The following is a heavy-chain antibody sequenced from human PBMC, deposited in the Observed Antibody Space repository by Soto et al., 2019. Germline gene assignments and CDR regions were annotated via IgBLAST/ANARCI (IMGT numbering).Heavy chain of an antibody. Sequence: PGEPLKIYYKGSGYSFTNYWIGWVRQMRGKGLEWMGIIYPGDSATRYSPSFQGQVTISAAKSISTAYLQWSSLKASDTAMYYCARLGLGSGSSAGMDVWAQGTAATVS. D-gene: IGHD1-26*01. CDR1: GYSFTNYW. V-gene: IGHV5-51*03. CDR3: ARLGLGSGSSAGMDV. J-gene: IGHJ6*02. CDR2: IYPGDSAT.